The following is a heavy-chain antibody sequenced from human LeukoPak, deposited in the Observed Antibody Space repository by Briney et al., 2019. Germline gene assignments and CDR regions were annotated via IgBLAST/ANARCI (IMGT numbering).Heavy chain of an antibody. CDR3: ARAWGEYSGYDYGYYYYGMDV. D-gene: IGHD5-12*01. V-gene: IGHV3-21*01. CDR2: ISSSSSYI. J-gene: IGHJ6*02. CDR1: GFTFSSYG. Sequence: PGRSLRLSCAASGFTFSSYGMHWVRQAPGKGLEWVSSISSSSSYIYYADSVKGRFTISRDNAKNSLYLQMNSLRAEDTAVYYCARAWGEYSGYDYGYYYYGMDVWGQGTTVTVSS.